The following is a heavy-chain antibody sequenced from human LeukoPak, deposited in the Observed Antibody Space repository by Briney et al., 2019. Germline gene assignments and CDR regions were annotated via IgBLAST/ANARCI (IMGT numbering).Heavy chain of an antibody. V-gene: IGHV4-34*01. CDR2: INHSGST. CDR1: GGSFSGYY. Sequence: SETLSLTCAVYGGSFSGYYWSWIRQPPGKGLEWIGEINHSGSTNYNPSLKSRVTISVDTSKNQLSLRLNSLTAADTAVYYCARHRYTSGWYAGFDYWGQGTLVTVSS. J-gene: IGHJ4*02. CDR3: ARHRYTSGWYAGFDY. D-gene: IGHD6-19*01.